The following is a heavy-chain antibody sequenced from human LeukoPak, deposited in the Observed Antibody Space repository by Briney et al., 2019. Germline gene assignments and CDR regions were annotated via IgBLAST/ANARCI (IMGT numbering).Heavy chain of an antibody. J-gene: IGHJ4*02. CDR2: ISGSGGST. V-gene: IGHV3-23*01. CDR3: AKSYYYGSGTDY. CDR1: GFTFSSYA. Sequence: AGSLRLSRAASGFTFSSYAMSWVRQAPGKGLEWVSAISGSGGSTYYADSVKGRFTISRDNSKNTLYLQMNSLRAEDTAVYYCAKSYYYGSGTDYWGQGTLVTVPS. D-gene: IGHD3-10*01.